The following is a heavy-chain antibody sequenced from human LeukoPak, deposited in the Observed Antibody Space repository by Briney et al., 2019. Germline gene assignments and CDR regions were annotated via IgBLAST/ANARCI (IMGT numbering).Heavy chain of an antibody. D-gene: IGHD2-2*02. V-gene: IGHV1-2*02. CDR3: ARGIPELNWIPDY. J-gene: IGHJ4*02. CDR1: GYTFTGYY. CDR2: INPNSGGT. Sequence: ASVKVSCKASGYTFTGYYMHWVRQAPGQGLEWMGWINPNSGGTNYAQKFQGRVTMTRDTSISTAYMELSRLRSDDTAVYYCARGIPELNWIPDYWGQGTLVTVSS.